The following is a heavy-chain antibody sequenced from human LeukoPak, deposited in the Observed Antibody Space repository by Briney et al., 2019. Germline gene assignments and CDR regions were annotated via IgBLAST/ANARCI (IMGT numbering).Heavy chain of an antibody. D-gene: IGHD3-9*01. CDR1: GYTFTSYD. CDR2: MNPNSGNT. Sequence: ASVKVSCKASGYTFTSYDINWVRQAPGQGLEWMGWMNPNSGNTGYAQKFQGRVTMTRNTSISTAYMELSSLRSEDTAVYYCARGRPTYDILTGYWYYYYYMDVWGKGTTVTISS. J-gene: IGHJ6*03. V-gene: IGHV1-8*01. CDR3: ARGRPTYDILTGYWYYYYYMDV.